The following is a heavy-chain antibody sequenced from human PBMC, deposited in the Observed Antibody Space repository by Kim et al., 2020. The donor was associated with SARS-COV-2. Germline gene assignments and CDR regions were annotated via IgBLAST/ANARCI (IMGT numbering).Heavy chain of an antibody. Sequence: HVKDRFTISRDDSKNTLYLQVTGLKTEDTAVYYCTTVFCSGGTCYSAVCDYWGQGTLVTVSS. D-gene: IGHD2-15*01. J-gene: IGHJ4*02. CDR3: TTVFCSGGTCYSAVCDY. V-gene: IGHV3-15*01.